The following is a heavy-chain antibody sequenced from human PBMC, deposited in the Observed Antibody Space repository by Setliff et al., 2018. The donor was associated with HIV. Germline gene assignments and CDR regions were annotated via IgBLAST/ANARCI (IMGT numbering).Heavy chain of an antibody. CDR3: ATHGGYSSGLRG. V-gene: IGHV4-39*01. J-gene: IGHJ4*02. CDR1: GGSISSSNYY. D-gene: IGHD6-19*01. CDR2: IYYSGST. Sequence: SETLSLTCTVSGGSISSSNYYWGWIRQPPGKGLEWIGSIYYSGSTYYIPSLKSRVTISVDTSKNQFSLRVTSVTAADTAIYYCATHGGYSSGLRGWGQGTLVTVSS.